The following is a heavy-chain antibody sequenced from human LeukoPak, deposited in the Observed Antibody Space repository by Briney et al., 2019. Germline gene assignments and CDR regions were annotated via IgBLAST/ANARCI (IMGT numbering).Heavy chain of an antibody. CDR1: GFTFSSYA. J-gene: IGHJ4*02. Sequence: PGGSLRLSCAASGFTFSSYAMSWVRQAPGKGLEWVSAISGSGGSTYYADSVKGRFTISRDNSKNTLYLQMNSLRAEDTAVYYCANWNYGRGYFDYWGQGTLVTVSS. V-gene: IGHV3-23*01. CDR2: ISGSGGST. CDR3: ANWNYGRGYFDY. D-gene: IGHD1-7*01.